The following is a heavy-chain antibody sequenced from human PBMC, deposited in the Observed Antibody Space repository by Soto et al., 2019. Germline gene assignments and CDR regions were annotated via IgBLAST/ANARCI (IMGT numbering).Heavy chain of an antibody. CDR1: GGSFSGYY. J-gene: IGHJ4*02. CDR2: INHSGST. CDR3: ARGSVTGIAAPKLGAPGYYFDY. V-gene: IGHV4-34*01. Sequence: SETLSLTCAVYGGSFSGYYWSWIRQPPGKGLEWIGEINHSGSTNYNPSLKSRVTISVDTSKNQFSLKLSSVTAADTAVYYCARGSVTGIAAPKLGAPGYYFDYWGQGTLVTVSS. D-gene: IGHD6-13*01.